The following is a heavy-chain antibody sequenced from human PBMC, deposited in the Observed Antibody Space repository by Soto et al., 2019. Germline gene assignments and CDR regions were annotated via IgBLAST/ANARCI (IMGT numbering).Heavy chain of an antibody. J-gene: IGHJ4*02. V-gene: IGHV2-5*02. Sequence: ITLKESGPTLVKPTQTLTLTCTFSGFSLNTRGVGVGWIRQPPGKALEWLALISWDGEKRSSPSLKSRLTITKDTSANQVFLTMTNMEPVDTATYYCAHRRGDLLTVHYYFDYWGQGTLVTVSS. CDR2: ISWDGEK. D-gene: IGHD3-9*01. CDR3: AHRRGDLLTVHYYFDY. CDR1: GFSLNTRGVG.